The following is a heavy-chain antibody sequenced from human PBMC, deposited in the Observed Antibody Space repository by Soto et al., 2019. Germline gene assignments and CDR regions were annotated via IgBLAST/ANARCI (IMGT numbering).Heavy chain of an antibody. Sequence: ASVKVSCKASGYTFTTYTMHWVRQAPGQRLEWMGWINAGNGDTNYSQKFQGRVTITADESASTAYMELSSLRSEDTAVYYCARDVYSSGWYFFDYWGQGTLVTVSS. J-gene: IGHJ4*02. V-gene: IGHV1-3*01. CDR2: INAGNGDT. CDR3: ARDVYSSGWYFFDY. CDR1: GYTFTTYT. D-gene: IGHD6-19*01.